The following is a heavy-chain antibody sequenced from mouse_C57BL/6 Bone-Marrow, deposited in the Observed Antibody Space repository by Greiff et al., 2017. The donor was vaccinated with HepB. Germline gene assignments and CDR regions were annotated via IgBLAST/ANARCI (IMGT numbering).Heavy chain of an antibody. D-gene: IGHD1-1*01. CDR1: GYTFTNYW. CDR3: ARAYYYGLAMDY. CDR2: IYPGGGYT. J-gene: IGHJ4*01. V-gene: IGHV1-63*01. Sequence: QVQLKQSGAELVRPGTSVKMSCKASGYTFTNYWIGWAKQRPGHGLEWIGDIYPGGGYTNYNEKFKGKATLTADKSSSTAYMQFSSLTSEDSAIYYCARAYYYGLAMDYWGQGTSVTVSS.